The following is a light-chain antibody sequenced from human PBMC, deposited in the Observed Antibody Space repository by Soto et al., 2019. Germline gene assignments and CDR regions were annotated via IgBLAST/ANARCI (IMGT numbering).Light chain of an antibody. V-gene: IGKV3-20*01. CDR3: QQYGRSGPIT. Sequence: VLGRAARSVWWSGGGGASRSWGGGQGVSSSELAWDQQSPGQAPRLLICGASSRATGIPDRFSGSGSGTDFTLTISRLEPEDFAVYFCQQYGRSGPITFGRGTRLEIK. CDR2: GAS. J-gene: IGKJ5*01. CDR1: QGVSSSE.